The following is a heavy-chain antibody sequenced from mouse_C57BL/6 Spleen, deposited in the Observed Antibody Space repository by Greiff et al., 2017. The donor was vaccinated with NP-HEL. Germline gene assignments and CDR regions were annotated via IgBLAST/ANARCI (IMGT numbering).Heavy chain of an antibody. D-gene: IGHD1-2*01. V-gene: IGHV5-6*01. CDR3: ARRGGTTAPDY. CDR2: ISSGGSYT. J-gene: IGHJ2*01. CDR1: GFTFSSYG. Sequence: EVNVVESGGDLVKPGGSLKLSCAASGFTFSSYGMSWVRQTPDKRLEWVATISSGGSYTYYLDSVKGRFTISRDNAKNTLYLQMSSLKSEDTAMYYCARRGGTTAPDYWGQGTTLTVSS.